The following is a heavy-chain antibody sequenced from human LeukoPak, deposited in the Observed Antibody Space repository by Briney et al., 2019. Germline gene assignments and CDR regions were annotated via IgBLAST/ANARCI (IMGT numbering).Heavy chain of an antibody. CDR1: GGSISSYY. CDR2: IYTSGST. V-gene: IGHV4-4*07. CDR3: AGIFWSGSWWFDP. Sequence: SETLSLTCAVSGGSISSYYWSWIRQPAGKGLEWIGRIYTSGSTNYNPSLKSRVTMSVDTSKNQFSLKLSSVTAADTAVYYCAGIFWSGSWWFDPWGQGTLVTVSS. J-gene: IGHJ5*02. D-gene: IGHD3-3*01.